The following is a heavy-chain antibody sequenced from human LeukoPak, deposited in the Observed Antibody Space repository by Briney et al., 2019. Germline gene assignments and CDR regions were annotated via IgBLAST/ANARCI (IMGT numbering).Heavy chain of an antibody. V-gene: IGHV1-2*02. CDR3: ARNFGMNWSDP. CDR1: GYTFTCYS. CDR2: INSDSGFT. D-gene: IGHD3-3*01. Sequence: ASVKVSCEASGYTFTCYSRNWVRQAPGQGLEWMGWINSDSGFTKYARKFQGRVTMTRDTSITTVYMDLTRLTSDDTAVYYCARNFGMNWSDPWGQGTLVTVSS. J-gene: IGHJ5*02.